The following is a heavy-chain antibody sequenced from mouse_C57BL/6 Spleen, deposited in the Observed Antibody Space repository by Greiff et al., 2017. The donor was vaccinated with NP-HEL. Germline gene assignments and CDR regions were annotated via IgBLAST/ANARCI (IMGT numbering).Heavy chain of an antibody. CDR1: GYTFTDYY. V-gene: IGHV1-19*01. CDR3: ASYYDYDGGYFDV. J-gene: IGHJ1*03. CDR2: INPYNGGT. Sequence: SGPVLVKPGASVKMSCKASGYTFTDYYMNWVKQSHGKSLEWIGVINPYNGGTSYNQKFKGKATLTVDKSSSTAYMELNSLTSEDSAVYYCASYYDYDGGYFDVWGTGTTVTVSS. D-gene: IGHD2-4*01.